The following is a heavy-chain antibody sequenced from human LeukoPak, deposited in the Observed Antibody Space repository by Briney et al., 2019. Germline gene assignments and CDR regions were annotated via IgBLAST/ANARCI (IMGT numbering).Heavy chain of an antibody. V-gene: IGHV3-74*01. CDR3: ARELPREVTLDY. Sequence: PGGSLRLSCVASEFNFFSYGMQWVRQAPGKGLVWVSRIFADGSTTRYADSVKGRFTVSRDNAKNTLYLQMDSLRAEDTAVYYCARELPREVTLDYWGQGTLVTVSP. J-gene: IGHJ4*01. D-gene: IGHD2-21*02. CDR2: IFADGSTT. CDR1: EFNFFSYG.